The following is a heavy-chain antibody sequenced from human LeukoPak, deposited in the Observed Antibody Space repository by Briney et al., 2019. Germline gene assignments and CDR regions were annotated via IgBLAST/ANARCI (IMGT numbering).Heavy chain of an antibody. CDR3: ARDLTGLGGYYFDY. CDR2: ISSSGSTI. J-gene: IGHJ4*02. D-gene: IGHD3-22*01. CDR1: GFTFGSYE. Sequence: PGGSLRLSCGASGFTFGSYEMNWVRQAPGKGLEWVSYISSSGSTIYYADSVKGRFSISRDNAMNSLYLQMNSLRAEDTAVYYCARDLTGLGGYYFDYWGLGTLVTVSS. V-gene: IGHV3-48*03.